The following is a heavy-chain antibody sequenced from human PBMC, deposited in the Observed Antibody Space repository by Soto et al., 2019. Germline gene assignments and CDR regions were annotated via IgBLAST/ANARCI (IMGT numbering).Heavy chain of an antibody. CDR1: GFTFSSYG. CDR3: ARGLGIAAAGHHYYGMDV. J-gene: IGHJ6*02. V-gene: IGHV3-33*01. CDR2: IWYDGSNK. Sequence: GGSLRLSCAASGFTFSSYGMHWVRQAPGKGLEWVAVIWYDGSNKYYADSVKGRFTISRDNSKNTLYLQMNSLRAEDRAVYYCARGLGIAAAGHHYYGMDVWGQGTTVTVSS. D-gene: IGHD6-13*01.